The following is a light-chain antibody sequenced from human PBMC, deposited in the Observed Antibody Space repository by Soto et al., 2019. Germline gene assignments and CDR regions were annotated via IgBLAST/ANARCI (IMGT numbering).Light chain of an antibody. CDR1: SSNIGARYD. CDR2: GTT. J-gene: IGLJ3*02. V-gene: IGLV1-40*01. Sequence: QTVVTQPPSVSGAPGQRVTISCTGSSSNIGARYDVHWYQQLPGTAPKLLIYGTTNRPSGVPDRFSGSKSGTSASLAITGLQAEDEADYYCQSYDSSLSAWVFGGGTKLTVL. CDR3: QSYDSSLSAWV.